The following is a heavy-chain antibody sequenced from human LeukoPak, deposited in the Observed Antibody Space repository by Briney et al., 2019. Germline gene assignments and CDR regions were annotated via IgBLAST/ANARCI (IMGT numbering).Heavy chain of an antibody. V-gene: IGHV4-61*02. J-gene: IGHJ3*02. Sequence: SETLSLTCTVSGGSVSSGSYYWSWIRQPAGKGLEWIGRIYTSGSTNYNPSLKSRVTISVDTSKNQFSLKLSSVTAADTAVYYCARQVEMATIDAFDIWGQGTMVTVSS. CDR2: IYTSGST. D-gene: IGHD5-24*01. CDR1: GGSVSSGSYY. CDR3: ARQVEMATIDAFDI.